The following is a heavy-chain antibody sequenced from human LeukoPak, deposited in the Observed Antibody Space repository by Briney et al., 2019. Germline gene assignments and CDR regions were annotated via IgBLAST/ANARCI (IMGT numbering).Heavy chain of an antibody. Sequence: GASVKVSCKASGYTFTGYYMHWVRQAPGQGLEWMGRINPNSGGTNYAQKFRGRVTMTRDTSISTAYMELSRLRSDDTAVYYCARPYCSSTSCPYYYGMDVWGQGTTVTVSS. V-gene: IGHV1-2*06. D-gene: IGHD2-2*01. CDR2: INPNSGGT. J-gene: IGHJ6*02. CDR3: ARPYCSSTSCPYYYGMDV. CDR1: GYTFTGYY.